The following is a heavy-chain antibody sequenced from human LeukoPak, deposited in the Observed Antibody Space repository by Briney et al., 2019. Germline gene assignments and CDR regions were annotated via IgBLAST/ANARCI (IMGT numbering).Heavy chain of an antibody. Sequence: ASVKVSCKASGYTFTSYGISWVRQAPGQGLEWMGWISAYNGNTNYAQKLQGRVTMTTDTSTSTAYMELRSLRSDDTAVYYCARDLSYDYVWGSYRPPDYWGQGTLVTVSS. D-gene: IGHD3-16*02. CDR3: ARDLSYDYVWGSYRPPDY. CDR1: GYTFTSYG. J-gene: IGHJ4*02. CDR2: ISAYNGNT. V-gene: IGHV1-18*01.